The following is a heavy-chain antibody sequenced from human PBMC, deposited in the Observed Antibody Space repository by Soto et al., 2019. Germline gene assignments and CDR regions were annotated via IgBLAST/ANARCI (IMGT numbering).Heavy chain of an antibody. Sequence: ASVKVSCKASGYTFSNYAISWVRQAPGQGLEWMGWLDNYSSNTNYAQNLQGRVSMTTDTSTSTAYMGLRSLRSDDTAVYFCARGGSTYFDFWKIDYWGQGTLVTVSS. CDR1: GYTFSNYA. V-gene: IGHV1-18*01. CDR3: ARGGSTYFDFWKIDY. CDR2: LDNYSSNT. D-gene: IGHD3-3*01. J-gene: IGHJ4*02.